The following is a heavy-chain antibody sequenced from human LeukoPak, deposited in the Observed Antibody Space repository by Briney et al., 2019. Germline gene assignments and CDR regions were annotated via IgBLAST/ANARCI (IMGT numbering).Heavy chain of an antibody. V-gene: IGHV3-48*01. Sequence: GGSLRLSCAVSGFTFSSYSMNWVRQAPGKGLEWVSYISSSSSTIYYADSVKGRFTISRDNAKNSLYLQMNSLRAEDTAVYYCARASAELYSYGSFDYWGQGTLVTVSS. D-gene: IGHD5-18*01. J-gene: IGHJ4*02. CDR1: GFTFSSYS. CDR2: ISSSSSTI. CDR3: ARASAELYSYGSFDY.